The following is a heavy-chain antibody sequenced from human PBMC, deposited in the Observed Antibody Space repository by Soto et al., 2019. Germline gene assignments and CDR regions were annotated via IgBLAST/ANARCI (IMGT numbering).Heavy chain of an antibody. V-gene: IGHV1-69*06. D-gene: IGHD3-16*01. CDR3: ARVYTSDGGPECFQH. Sequence: SVKVSCKASGGTFSSYAISWVRQAPGQGLEWMGGIIPIFGTANYAQKFQGRVTITADKSTSTAYMELSSLRSEDTAVYYCARVYTSDGGPECFQHWGQGTLVTVSS. CDR2: IIPIFGTA. J-gene: IGHJ1*01. CDR1: GGTFSSYA.